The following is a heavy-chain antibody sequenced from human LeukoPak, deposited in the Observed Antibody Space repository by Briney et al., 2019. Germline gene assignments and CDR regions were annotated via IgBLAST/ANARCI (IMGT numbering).Heavy chain of an antibody. J-gene: IGHJ6*03. Sequence: ASVKVSCKASGYTFTGYYMHWVRQAPGQGLEWMGWINPNSGGTNYAQKFQGRVTMTRDTSISTAYMELSRLRSDDTAVYYCARDSAPWRPLYYYYYMDVWGKGTTVTVSS. D-gene: IGHD3-3*01. CDR2: INPNSGGT. CDR3: ARDSAPWRPLYYYYYMDV. V-gene: IGHV1-2*02. CDR1: GYTFTGYY.